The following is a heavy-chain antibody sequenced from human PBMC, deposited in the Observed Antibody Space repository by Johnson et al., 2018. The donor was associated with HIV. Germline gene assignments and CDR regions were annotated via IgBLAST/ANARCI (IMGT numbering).Heavy chain of an antibody. Sequence: EVQLVESGGGLVKPGGSLRLSCAASGFSVTKAWMTWVRQAPGKGLEWVASIKQDGSEKHYVDSVWGRFSISRDNAKSSLCLQMNSLRVDDTAVYYCARDDDYSRVRAFDFWGQGTTVTVSS. D-gene: IGHD4-11*01. CDR2: IKQDGSEK. J-gene: IGHJ3*01. CDR1: GFSVTKAW. V-gene: IGHV3-7*01. CDR3: ARDDDYSRVRAFDF.